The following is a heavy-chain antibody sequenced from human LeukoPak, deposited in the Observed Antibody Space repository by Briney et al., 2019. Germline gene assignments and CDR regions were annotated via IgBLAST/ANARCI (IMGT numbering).Heavy chain of an antibody. Sequence: ASVKVSCKASGYTFTGYYMHWVRQAPGQGLEWMGWINPNSGGTNYAQKFQGRVTMTRDTSISIAYMELSRLRSDDTAVYYCARGASGVYTVTTSWFDPWGQGTLVTVSS. CDR1: GYTFTGYY. J-gene: IGHJ5*02. V-gene: IGHV1-2*02. CDR2: INPNSGGT. CDR3: ARGASGVYTVTTSWFDP. D-gene: IGHD4-17*01.